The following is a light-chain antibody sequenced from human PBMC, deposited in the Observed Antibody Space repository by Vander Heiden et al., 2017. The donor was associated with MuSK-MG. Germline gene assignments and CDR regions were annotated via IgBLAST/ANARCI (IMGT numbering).Light chain of an antibody. Sequence: SLLTQHPSAPAPPGQRITTSCSRSSSIIASNTVIWYQQLPGTAPTLISYTTVQRTSGVPDRFSGSESGTAASLAISGLQSEEEAEYDCAAWDDSLNGLVFGGGTKLTVL. J-gene: IGLJ2*01. CDR3: AAWDDSLNGLV. V-gene: IGLV1-44*01. CDR2: TTV. CDR1: SSIIASNT.